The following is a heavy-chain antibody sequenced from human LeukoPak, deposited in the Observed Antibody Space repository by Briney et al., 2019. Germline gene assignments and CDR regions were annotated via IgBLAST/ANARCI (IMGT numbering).Heavy chain of an antibody. CDR2: INPNSGGT. Sequence: ASVKVSCKASGYTFTGYYMHWVRQAPGQGLEWMGWINPNSGGTNYAQKFQGRVTITRDTSISTAYMELSRLRSDDTAVYYCARDLSVGGYNNFDYWGQGTLVTVSS. CDR3: ARDLSVGGYNNFDY. V-gene: IGHV1-2*02. CDR1: GYTFTGYY. D-gene: IGHD5-24*01. J-gene: IGHJ4*02.